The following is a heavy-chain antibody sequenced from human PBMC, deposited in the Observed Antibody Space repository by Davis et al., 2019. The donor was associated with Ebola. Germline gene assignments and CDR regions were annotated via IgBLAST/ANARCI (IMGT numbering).Heavy chain of an antibody. J-gene: IGHJ6*02. CDR1: GDSVSSNSAA. Sequence: SQTLSLTCAISGDSVSSNSAAWNWIRQSPSRVLEWLGRIYYRSKWYNDYAVSVKSRITINPDTSKKQFSLQLNSVTPEDTAVYYCARGSNIVATIIYYYYGMDVWGQGTTVTVSS. D-gene: IGHD5-12*01. CDR2: IYYRSKWYN. CDR3: ARGSNIVATIIYYYYGMDV. V-gene: IGHV6-1*01.